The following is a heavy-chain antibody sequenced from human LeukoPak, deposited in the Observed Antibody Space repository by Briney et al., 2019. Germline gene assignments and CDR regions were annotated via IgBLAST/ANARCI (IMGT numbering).Heavy chain of an antibody. CDR2: MNPNSGNA. J-gene: IGHJ6*03. CDR3: ARGGHSSNWHNYYYYMDV. Sequence: SVKLSCKASGYTFTGYDINWGRHATRQGLEWRGWMNPNSGNAGYAQNFQGRVTITRNSTISTAYMELSSLKSEDTAVYYCARGGHSSNWHNYYYYMDVWGKGTTVTVSS. D-gene: IGHD6-13*01. V-gene: IGHV1-8*03. CDR1: GYTFTGYD.